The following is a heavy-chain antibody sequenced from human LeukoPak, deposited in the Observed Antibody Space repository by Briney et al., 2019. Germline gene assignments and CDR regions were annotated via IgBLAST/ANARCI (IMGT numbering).Heavy chain of an antibody. V-gene: IGHV3-23*01. D-gene: IGHD2-21*02. Sequence: PGGSLRLSCAASGFTFSSYAVSWVRQTPGKGLEWVSAISGGGDITYYADSVKGRFTISRDNSKDTLLLQMHSLRPGDTAVYYCVREDTPATANYWGQGTLVTISS. CDR3: VREDTPATANY. CDR2: ISGGGDIT. J-gene: IGHJ4*02. CDR1: GFTFSSYA.